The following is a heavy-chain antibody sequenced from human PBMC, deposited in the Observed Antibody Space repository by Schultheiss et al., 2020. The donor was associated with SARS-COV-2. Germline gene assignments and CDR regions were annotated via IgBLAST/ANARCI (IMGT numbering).Heavy chain of an antibody. J-gene: IGHJ4*02. Sequence: SQTLSLTCTVSDDSISSGDYYWRWIRQPPGKGLEWIGEINHSGSTNYNPSLKSRVTISADTSKNQFSLKLRSVTAADTAVYYCARGRYCSGGSCELDYWGQGTLVTVSS. CDR3: ARGRYCSGGSCELDY. CDR2: INHSGST. V-gene: IGHV4-30-4*01. CDR1: DDSISSGDYY. D-gene: IGHD2-15*01.